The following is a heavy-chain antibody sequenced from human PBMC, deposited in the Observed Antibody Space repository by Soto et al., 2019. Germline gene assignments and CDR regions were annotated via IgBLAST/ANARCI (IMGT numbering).Heavy chain of an antibody. J-gene: IGHJ5*02. CDR2: IYYSGST. Sequence: TSETLSLTCTVSGGSISSSSYYWGWIRQPPGKGLEWIGSIYYSGSTYYNPSLKSRVTISVDTSKNQFSLKLSSVTAADTAVYYCASDIVVVVAATYNWFDPWGQGTLVTVSS. V-gene: IGHV4-39*01. CDR1: GGSISSSSYY. D-gene: IGHD2-15*01. CDR3: ASDIVVVVAATYNWFDP.